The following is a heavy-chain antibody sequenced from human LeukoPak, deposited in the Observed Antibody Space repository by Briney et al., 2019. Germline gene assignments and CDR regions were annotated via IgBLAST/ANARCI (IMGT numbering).Heavy chain of an antibody. V-gene: IGHV1-18*04. J-gene: IGHJ4*02. Sequence: ASVKVSCKASGYTFTGYFMHWVRQAPGQGLDGMGWISAYNGNTNYAQKLRGRVTMTTDTSTSTAYMELRSLRSEDTAVYYCARDSVEQWLVPGYWGQGTLVTVSS. CDR2: ISAYNGNT. D-gene: IGHD6-19*01. CDR1: GYTFTGYF. CDR3: ARDSVEQWLVPGY.